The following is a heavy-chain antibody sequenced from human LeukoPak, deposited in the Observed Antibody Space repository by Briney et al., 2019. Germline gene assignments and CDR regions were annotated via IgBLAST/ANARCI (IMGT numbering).Heavy chain of an antibody. D-gene: IGHD4-17*01. CDR2: ITSSSTYT. Sequence: PGGSLRLSCAASGFTFSTYWMSWVRQTPGKGLEWVSSITSSSTYTFYADSVKGRFTISRDNAKNSLYLQMNSLRAEDTAVYYCARVDDYDYYFDYWGQGTLVTVSS. V-gene: IGHV3-21*01. J-gene: IGHJ4*02. CDR1: GFTFSTYW. CDR3: ARVDDYDYYFDY.